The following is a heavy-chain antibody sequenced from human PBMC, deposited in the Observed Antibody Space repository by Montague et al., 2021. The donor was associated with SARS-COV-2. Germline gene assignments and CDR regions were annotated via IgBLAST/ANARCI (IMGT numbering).Heavy chain of an antibody. V-gene: IGHV4-31*03. CDR1: GGSISSGGYY. CDR3: ARVQGITMIVVVIGAFDI. Sequence: TPSLTCTVSGGSISSGGYYWSWIRQHPGEGLEWIGYIYYSGSTYYNPSLKSRVTISVDTSKNQFSLKLSSVTAADTAVYYCARVQGITMIVVVIGAFDIWGQGTMVTVSS. J-gene: IGHJ3*02. CDR2: IYYSGST. D-gene: IGHD3-22*01.